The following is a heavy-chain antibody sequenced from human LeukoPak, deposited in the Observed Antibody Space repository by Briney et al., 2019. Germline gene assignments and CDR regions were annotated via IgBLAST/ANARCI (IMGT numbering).Heavy chain of an antibody. CDR2: IYHSGGA. J-gene: IGHJ4*02. CDR3: ARVISGGSHALDY. V-gene: IGHV4-30-2*01. CDR1: GDSISRDGYY. D-gene: IGHD3-16*01. Sequence: SETLSLTCAVSGDSISRDGYYWSWIRQPPGKGLGWIGYIYHSGGAYSSPSLKSRVTISVDKSKNQLSLSLNSVTAADTAVYYCARVISGGSHALDYWGQGTLVTVSS.